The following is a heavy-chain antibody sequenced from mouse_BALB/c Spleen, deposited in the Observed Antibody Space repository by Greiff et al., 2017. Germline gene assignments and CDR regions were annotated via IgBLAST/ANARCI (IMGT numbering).Heavy chain of an antibody. D-gene: IGHD4-1*01. CDR1: GYTFTSYW. J-gene: IGHJ2*01. Sequence: EVQLQQSGTVLARPGASVKMSCKASGYTFTSYWMHWVKQWPGQGLEWIGAIYPGNSDTSYNQKFKGKAKLTAVTSTSTAYMELSSLTNEDSAVYYCTRKRENWYYFDYWGQGTTLTVSS. V-gene: IGHV1-5*01. CDR3: TRKRENWYYFDY. CDR2: IYPGNSDT.